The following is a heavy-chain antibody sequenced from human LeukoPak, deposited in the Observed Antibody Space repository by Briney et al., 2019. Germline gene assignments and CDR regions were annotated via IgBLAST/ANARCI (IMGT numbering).Heavy chain of an antibody. D-gene: IGHD4-23*01. V-gene: IGHV3-30*04. CDR3: AKDWYSFTVVTPFSH. CDR2: ISYDGSNK. CDR1: GFTFSSYA. Sequence: PGRSLRLSCAASGFTFSSYAMHWVRQAPGKGLEWVAVISYDGSNKYYADSVKGRFTISRDNSKNTLYLQMNSLRAEDTAVYHCAKDWYSFTVVTPFSHWGQGTLVTVSS. J-gene: IGHJ4*02.